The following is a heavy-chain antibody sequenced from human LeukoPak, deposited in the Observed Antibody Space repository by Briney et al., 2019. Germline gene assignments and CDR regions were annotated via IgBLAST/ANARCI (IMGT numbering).Heavy chain of an antibody. CDR2: ISGSGGST. V-gene: IGHV3-23*01. Sequence: PGGSLRLSCAASGFIFRSYAMSWVRQAPGKGLEWVPAISGSGGSTYSADSVRGRFTISRDNSENTLYLQMNSLRAEDTAVYYCAKDRRHSYGFGDWGQGALVTVSS. D-gene: IGHD5-18*01. CDR3: AKDRRHSYGFGD. J-gene: IGHJ4*02. CDR1: GFIFRSYA.